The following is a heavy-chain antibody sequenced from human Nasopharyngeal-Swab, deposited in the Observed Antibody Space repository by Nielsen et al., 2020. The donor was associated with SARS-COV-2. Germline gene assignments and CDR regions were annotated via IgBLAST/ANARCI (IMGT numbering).Heavy chain of an antibody. J-gene: IGHJ3*01. V-gene: IGHV3-48*03. CDR2: ISTTTATI. CDR1: GSGFSYSA. Sequence: GESLKISCAASGSGFSYSAMNWVRQAPGKGLEWISYISTTTATIYYADSVKGRFTISRDNAKNSLYLQMNSLRAEDTAVYYCAREVPYSGHDDAFDLWGQGTMVTVSS. D-gene: IGHD5-12*01. CDR3: AREVPYSGHDDAFDL.